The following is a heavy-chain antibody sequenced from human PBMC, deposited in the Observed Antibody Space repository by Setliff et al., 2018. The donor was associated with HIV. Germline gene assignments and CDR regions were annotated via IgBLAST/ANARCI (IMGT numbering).Heavy chain of an antibody. J-gene: IGHJ4*02. CDR3: ARRYSSSSTGFDY. Sequence: LRLSCAASGFTVSSNYMSWVRQAPGKGLEWVSVIYSGGSTYYADSVKGRFTISRDNAKNSLYLQMNSLRAEDTAVYYCARRYSSSSTGFDYWGQGTLVTAPQ. CDR1: GFTVSSNY. CDR2: IYSGGST. V-gene: IGHV3-53*01. D-gene: IGHD6-6*01.